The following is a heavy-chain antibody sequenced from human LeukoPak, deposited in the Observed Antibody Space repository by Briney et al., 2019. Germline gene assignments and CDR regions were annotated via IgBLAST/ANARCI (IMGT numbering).Heavy chain of an antibody. D-gene: IGHD6-6*01. CDR2: INAYNGNT. CDR3: ARMVRPYSSSPGDFDY. Sequence: GASVKVSCKASGYTFTSYGISWVRQAPGQGLEWMGWINAYNGNTNYAQKLQGRVTMTTDTSTSTAYMELRSLRSDDTAVYYCARMVRPYSSSPGDFDYWGQGTLVTVSS. CDR1: GYTFTSYG. V-gene: IGHV1-18*01. J-gene: IGHJ4*02.